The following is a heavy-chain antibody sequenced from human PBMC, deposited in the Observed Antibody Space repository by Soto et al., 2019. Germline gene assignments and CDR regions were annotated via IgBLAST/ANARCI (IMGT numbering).Heavy chain of an antibody. CDR3: AKAADYFDWSHRGYFDY. CDR2: ISGSGGST. J-gene: IGHJ4*02. V-gene: IGHV3-23*01. CDR1: GFTFSSYA. D-gene: IGHD3-9*01. Sequence: GGSLRLSCAASGFTFSSYAMSWVRQAPGKGLEWVSAISGSGGSTYYADSVKGRFTISRDNSKNTLYLQMNSLRAEDTAVYYCAKAADYFDWSHRGYFDYWGQGTLVTVSS.